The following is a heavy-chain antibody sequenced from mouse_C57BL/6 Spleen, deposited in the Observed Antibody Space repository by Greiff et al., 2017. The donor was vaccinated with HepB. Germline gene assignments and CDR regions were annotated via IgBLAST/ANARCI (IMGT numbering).Heavy chain of an antibody. CDR3: ASYGSSYVGAY. CDR2: IYPRSGNT. J-gene: IGHJ3*01. CDR1: GYTFTSYG. Sequence: VKLMESGAELARPGASVKLSCKASGYTFTSYGISWVKQRTGQGLEWIGEIYPRSGNTYYNEKFKGKATLTADKSSSTAYMELRSLTSEDSAVYFCASYGSSYVGAYWGQGTLVTVSA. V-gene: IGHV1-81*01. D-gene: IGHD1-1*01.